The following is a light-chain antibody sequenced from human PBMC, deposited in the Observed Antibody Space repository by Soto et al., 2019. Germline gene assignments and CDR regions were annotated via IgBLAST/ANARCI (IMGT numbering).Light chain of an antibody. CDR1: QGIRNF. V-gene: IGKV1-27*01. J-gene: IGKJ3*01. CDR2: AAS. Sequence: DIQMTQSPTSLSASVGARVTITCRASQGIRNFVAWYQQKPGKAPKLLIYAASTLQSGVPSRFSGSGSGTDFNLTINSLQPEDVATYSCQKYSSVPVFGPGTKVEIK. CDR3: QKYSSVPV.